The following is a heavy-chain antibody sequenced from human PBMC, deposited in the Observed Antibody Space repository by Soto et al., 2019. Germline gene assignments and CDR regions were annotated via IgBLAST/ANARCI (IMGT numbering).Heavy chain of an antibody. CDR2: INWNSGSI. CDR3: AKDISGKRNSRLRGGLWSGYTYYYYGMDV. D-gene: IGHD3-3*01. J-gene: IGHJ6*02. V-gene: IGHV3-9*01. Sequence: EVQLVESGGGLVQPGRSLRLSCAASGFIFEEYVMHWVRQAPGKGLEWVSGINWNSGSIGYADSVKGRFTISRDNAKHSLYLQMSSLRAEDTALYYCAKDISGKRNSRLRGGLWSGYTYYYYGMDVWGQGTTVTVSS. CDR1: GFIFEEYV.